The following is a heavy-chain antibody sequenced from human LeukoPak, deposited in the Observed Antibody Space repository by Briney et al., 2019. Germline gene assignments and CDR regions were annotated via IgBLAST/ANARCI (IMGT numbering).Heavy chain of an antibody. J-gene: IGHJ1*01. D-gene: IGHD2-2*01. CDR1: GGSVTNNNYY. CDR3: ASGYAEVLLVAEYFEP. Sequence: PSETLSLTCTVSGGSVTNNNYYWGWIRQPPGKGLEWIGTIHYSGIIYQKTSHKSRVTISVDTSKNQFSLKLSSVTAADTAVYYCASGYAEVLLVAEYFEPWGQGTLVTVSS. CDR2: IHYSGII. V-gene: IGHV4-39*01.